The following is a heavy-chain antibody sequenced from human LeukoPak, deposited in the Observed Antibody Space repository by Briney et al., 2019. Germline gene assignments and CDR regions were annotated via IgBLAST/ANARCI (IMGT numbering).Heavy chain of an antibody. D-gene: IGHD5-12*01. J-gene: IGHJ4*02. CDR1: GFTFKTYS. V-gene: IGHV3-21*01. Sequence: GGSLRLSCVVSGFTFKTYSMNWVRQAPGKGLEWVSSISSGGTYVDYADSVKGRFTTSRDNAKNSLYLQMNSLRAEDTAVFYCARDPGYSNSPYYLDYWGQGTLVTVSS. CDR2: ISSGGTYV. CDR3: ARDPGYSNSPYYLDY.